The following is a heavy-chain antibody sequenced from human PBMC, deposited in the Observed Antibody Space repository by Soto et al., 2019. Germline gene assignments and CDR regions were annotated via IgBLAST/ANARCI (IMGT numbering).Heavy chain of an antibody. CDR1: GGSISSYY. CDR2: IFYSGST. Sequence: QVQLQESGPGLVKPSETLSLTCTVSGGSISSYYWSWIRQPPGKGLEWIGFIFYSGSTSYNPSLKTSVTISIDTYAYQFSLKLNSVTAADTAVYDCASMIGDPVLSFDSWGQGTLVAVSS. V-gene: IGHV4-59*01. CDR3: ASMIGDPVLSFDS. J-gene: IGHJ5*01. D-gene: IGHD3-10*02.